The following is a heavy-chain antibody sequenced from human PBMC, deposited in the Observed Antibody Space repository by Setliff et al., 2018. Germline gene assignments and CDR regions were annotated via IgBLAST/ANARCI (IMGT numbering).Heavy chain of an antibody. CDR2: VYYSGNT. J-gene: IGHJ4*02. V-gene: IGHV4-39*07. CDR3: ARSFSRREKFLLDY. Sequence: SETLSLTCTVSGGSISTTDYYWGWIRQPPGKGLEWIGCVYYSGNTYYSPSLKSRVTMFVDTSKNQFSLMLYSVTAADTAIYYCARSFSRREKFLLDYWGQGALVTVSS. CDR1: GGSISTTDYY.